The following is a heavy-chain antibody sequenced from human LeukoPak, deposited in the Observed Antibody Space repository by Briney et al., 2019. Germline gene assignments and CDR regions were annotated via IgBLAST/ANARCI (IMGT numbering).Heavy chain of an antibody. CDR1: GGSISGYY. CDR3: ARQDYYDSSGFKGRAFDI. V-gene: IGHV4-59*08. CDR2: VYGSGST. D-gene: IGHD3-22*01. J-gene: IGHJ3*02. Sequence: SETLSLTCTVSGGSISGYYWSWIRQPPGKGLEWIGYVYGSGSTIYNPSLKSRLTISLDTSKSHFSLNLSSVTAADTAVYYCARQDYYDSSGFKGRAFDIWGQGTMVVASS.